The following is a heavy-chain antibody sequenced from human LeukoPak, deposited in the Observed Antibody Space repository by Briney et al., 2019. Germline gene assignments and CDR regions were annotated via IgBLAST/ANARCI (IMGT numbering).Heavy chain of an antibody. J-gene: IGHJ6*03. D-gene: IGHD3-10*01. V-gene: IGHV1-24*01. CDR2: FDPEDGET. CDR3: ARGSGSGSYYNYYMDV. CDR1: GYTLTELS. Sequence: ASVKVSCKVSGYTLTELSMHWVRQAPGKGLEWMGGFDPEDGETIYAQKFQGRVTITADESTSTAYMELRSLRSDDTAVYYCARGSGSGSYYNYYMDVWGKGTTVTVSS.